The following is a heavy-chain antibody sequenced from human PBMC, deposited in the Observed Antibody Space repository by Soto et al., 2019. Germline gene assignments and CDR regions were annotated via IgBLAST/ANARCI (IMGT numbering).Heavy chain of an antibody. D-gene: IGHD4-17*01. V-gene: IGHV4-30-2*01. Sequence: QLQLQESGSGLVKPSQTLSLTCAVSGGSISSGGYSWSWIRQPPGKGLEWIGYIYHSGSTYYNPSLKSRATRXVXRXXTQFSLKLSSVTAADTAVYYCARAHYGDYGYGMDVWGQGTTVTVSS. CDR1: GGSISSGGYS. CDR2: IYHSGST. J-gene: IGHJ6*02. CDR3: ARAHYGDYGYGMDV.